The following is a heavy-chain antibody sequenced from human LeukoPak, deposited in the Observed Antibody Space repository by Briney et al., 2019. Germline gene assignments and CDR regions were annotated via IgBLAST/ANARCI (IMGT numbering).Heavy chain of an antibody. V-gene: IGHV3-33*01. Sequence: PGGSLRLSCEASGFTFSGFGMHWVRQAPGKGLEWVAVIWYDGDNKYYADSVKGRFTISRDNSKNTLYLQMNSLRAEDTAVYYCASDTVVVTATHTFDIWGQGTMVTVSS. CDR1: GFTFSGFG. CDR2: IWYDGDNK. J-gene: IGHJ3*02. CDR3: ASDTVVVTATHTFDI. D-gene: IGHD2-21*02.